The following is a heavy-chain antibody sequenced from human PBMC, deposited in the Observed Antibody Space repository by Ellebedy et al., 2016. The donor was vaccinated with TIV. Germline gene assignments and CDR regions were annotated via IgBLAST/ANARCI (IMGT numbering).Heavy chain of an antibody. CDR2: IYLHDSHA. CDR3: ASPGTRGPQDTFDT. J-gene: IGHJ3*02. V-gene: IGHV5-51*01. Sequence: GESLKISXRASGDKFQTHYIGWVRQVPGKGLEWLGIIYLHDSHATYSPSFQGQVTISADKSTRTAFLQWSSLQASDTAMYFCASPGTRGPQDTFDTWGQGTMVTVSS. CDR1: GDKFQTHY.